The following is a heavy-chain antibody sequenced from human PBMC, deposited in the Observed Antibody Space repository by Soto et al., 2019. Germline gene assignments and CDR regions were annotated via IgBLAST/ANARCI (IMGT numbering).Heavy chain of an antibody. J-gene: IGHJ4*02. V-gene: IGHV3-73*01. D-gene: IGHD6-19*01. Sequence: GGSLRLSCAASGFTFSGSAMHWVRQASGKGLEWVGRIRSKANSYATAYAASVKGRFTISRDDSKNTAYLQMNSLKTEDTAVYYCTVLGHPQWLVHYWGQGTLVTVSS. CDR3: TVLGHPQWLVHY. CDR2: IRSKANSYAT. CDR1: GFTFSGSA.